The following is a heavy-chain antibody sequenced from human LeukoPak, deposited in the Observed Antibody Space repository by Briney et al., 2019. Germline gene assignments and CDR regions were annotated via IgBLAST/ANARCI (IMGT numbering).Heavy chain of an antibody. CDR2: IFYRGST. CDR3: ARHECGGSCYPEDY. V-gene: IGHV4-59*08. CDR1: GGSISPYY. D-gene: IGHD2-15*01. Sequence: SETLSLTCTVSGGSISPYYWSWMRQPPGTGLEWIGNIFYRGSTNYNASLQSRVSISVDTSKNHFSLSLSSVTAADTAVYYCARHECGGSCYPEDYWGQGTLVTVSS. J-gene: IGHJ4*02.